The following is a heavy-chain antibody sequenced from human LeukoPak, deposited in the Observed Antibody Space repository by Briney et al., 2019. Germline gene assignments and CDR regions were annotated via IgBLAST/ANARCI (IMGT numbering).Heavy chain of an antibody. CDR1: GFTFDHYA. V-gene: IGHV3-9*01. CDR2: INENSGSI. Sequence: PGGSLRLSCAGSGFTFDHYAMHWVRQAPGEGLEWVSGINENSGSIGYADSVKGRFTISRDNARNSLYLQMNSLRTEDTALYYCARWIVRFDSWGQGTLVTVSS. D-gene: IGHD2/OR15-2a*01. CDR3: ARWIVRFDS. J-gene: IGHJ4*02.